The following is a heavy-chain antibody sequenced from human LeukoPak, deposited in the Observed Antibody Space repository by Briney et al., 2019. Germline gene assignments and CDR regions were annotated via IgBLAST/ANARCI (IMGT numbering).Heavy chain of an antibody. D-gene: IGHD3-16*02. CDR3: GRSHDHLWGNYPDY. Sequence: PSETLSLTCDVSGGSIDSTNWWNWVRQPPGKGLEWIGEIHHDGRINYNPSLKSRVTLSVDKSKNQFSLRLNSVTAADTAMYYCGRSHDHLWGNYPDYWGQGTLVTVSS. V-gene: IGHV4/OR15-8*01. J-gene: IGHJ4*02. CDR1: GGSIDSTNW. CDR2: IHHDGRI.